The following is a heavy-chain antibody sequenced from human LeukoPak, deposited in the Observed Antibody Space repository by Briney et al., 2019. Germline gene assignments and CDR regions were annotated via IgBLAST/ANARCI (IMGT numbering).Heavy chain of an antibody. V-gene: IGHV3-74*01. J-gene: IGHJ5*02. CDR3: ARPSGTYPWFDP. Sequence: GGSLRLSCAASGFTFSSYWMHWVRQPPGKGLVWVSRINTGGTTTSYADSVKGRFTISRDNAKNTLYLQMNSLRAEDTAVYYCARPSGTYPWFDPWGQGTLVTVSS. CDR1: GFTFSSYW. D-gene: IGHD1-26*01. CDR2: INTGGTTT.